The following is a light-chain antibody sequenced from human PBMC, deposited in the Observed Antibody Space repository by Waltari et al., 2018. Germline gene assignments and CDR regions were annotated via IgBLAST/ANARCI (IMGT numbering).Light chain of an antibody. CDR2: GNT. CDR3: QSYDINLSVG. V-gene: IGLV1-40*01. J-gene: IGLJ2*01. CDR1: RSNIGAGYE. Sequence: QSVLTQPPSVSGAPGQRVTISCTGSRSNIGAGYEVHWYQQLPGTVPKLLIYGNTKLPSGAPDRVPASKSGTSASLAITGLQAEDEGEYYCQSYDINLSVGFGGGTKLTVL.